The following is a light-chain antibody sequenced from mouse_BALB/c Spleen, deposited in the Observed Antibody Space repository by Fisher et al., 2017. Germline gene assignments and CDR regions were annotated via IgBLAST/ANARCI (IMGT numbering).Light chain of an antibody. V-gene: IGKV4-55*01. J-gene: IGKJ5*01. CDR2: DTS. Sequence: IVMTQTPAIMSASLGEKVTMSCSASSSVSYMYWYQQKPGSSPRLLIYDTSNLASGVPVRFSGSGSGTSYSLTISRMEAEDAATYYCQQRSSYPPTFGAGTKLELK. CDR1: SSVSY. CDR3: QQRSSYPPT.